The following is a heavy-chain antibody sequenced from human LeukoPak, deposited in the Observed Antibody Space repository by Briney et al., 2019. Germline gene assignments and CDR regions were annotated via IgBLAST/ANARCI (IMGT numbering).Heavy chain of an antibody. V-gene: IGHV4-59*08. D-gene: IGHD3-10*01. CDR1: GGSISTYY. CDR2: IYYSGST. CDR3: ARQNFTSGSYLNWFAP. Sequence: SETLSLTCTVSGGSISTYYWSWIRQPPGKGLEWIGYIYYSGSTNYNPSLKSRVTISVDTSKNQFSLKLSSVTAADTAVYYCARQNFTSGSYLNWFAPGGQGPLVTVSS. J-gene: IGHJ5*02.